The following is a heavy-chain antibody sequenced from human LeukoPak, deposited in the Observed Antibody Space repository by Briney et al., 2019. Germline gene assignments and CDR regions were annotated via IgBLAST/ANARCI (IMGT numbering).Heavy chain of an antibody. D-gene: IGHD3-22*01. CDR1: GGTFSSYA. V-gene: IGHV1-69*13. CDR3: ARVGYDSSGYYYGMDV. CDR2: IIPIFGTT. Sequence: SVKVSRKASGGTFSSYAISWVRQAPGQGLEWMGGIIPIFGTTNHAQKFQGRVTITADESTSTAYMELSSLRSEDTAVYYCARVGYDSSGYYYGMDVWGQGTTVTVSS. J-gene: IGHJ6*02.